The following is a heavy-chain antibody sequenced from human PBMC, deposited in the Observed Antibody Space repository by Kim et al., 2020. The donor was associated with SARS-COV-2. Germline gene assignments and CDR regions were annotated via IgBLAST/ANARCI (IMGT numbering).Heavy chain of an antibody. D-gene: IGHD6-13*01. V-gene: IGHV3-11*01. Sequence: ADSVQGRFTISRDNAKNSLYLKMNSLRAEDTAVYYCARVGSTVAAGSIDYWGQGTLVTVSS. CDR3: ARVGSTVAAGSIDY. J-gene: IGHJ4*02.